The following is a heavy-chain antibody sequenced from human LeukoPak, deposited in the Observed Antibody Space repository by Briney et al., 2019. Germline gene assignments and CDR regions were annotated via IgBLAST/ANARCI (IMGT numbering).Heavy chain of an antibody. D-gene: IGHD1-26*01. J-gene: IGHJ4*02. CDR2: INPNSGGT. CDR3: ASSFLYSGSYHYVARGGGY. Sequence: ASVKVSCKASGYTFTGYYMHWVRQAPGQGLEWMGWINPNSGGTNYAQKFQGRVTMTRDTSISTAYMELSRLRSDDTAVYYCASSFLYSGSYHYVARGGGYWGQGTLVTVSS. V-gene: IGHV1-2*02. CDR1: GYTFTGYY.